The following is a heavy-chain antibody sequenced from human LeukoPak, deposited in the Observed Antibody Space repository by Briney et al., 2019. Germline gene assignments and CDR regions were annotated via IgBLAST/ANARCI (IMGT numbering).Heavy chain of an antibody. CDR2: ISYSGST. CDR3: ARSHGMGA. Sequence: SETLSLTCSVSGGSVTNSPYYWVWIRQPPGKGLEWIGCISYSGSTYYNPSLKSRLTISVDTSKNQFSLELESVTAADTAVYYCARSHGMGAWGPGTTVTVSS. CDR1: GGSVTNSPYY. J-gene: IGHJ6*02. V-gene: IGHV4-39*01.